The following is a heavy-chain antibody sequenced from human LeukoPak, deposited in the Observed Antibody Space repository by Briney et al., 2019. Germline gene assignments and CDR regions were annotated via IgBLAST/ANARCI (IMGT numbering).Heavy chain of an antibody. Sequence: SETLSLTCTVSSGSMSSYYWSWIRQPPGKGLEWIGYVYYSGTTNCNPALKSRVTISVDTSKNQFSLRLSSVTAADTAVYYCARDRDIYCANGVCYNWFFDLWGRGTLVTVSS. CDR3: ARDRDIYCANGVCYNWFFDL. CDR2: VYYSGTT. CDR1: SGSMSSYY. D-gene: IGHD2-8*01. V-gene: IGHV4-59*01. J-gene: IGHJ2*01.